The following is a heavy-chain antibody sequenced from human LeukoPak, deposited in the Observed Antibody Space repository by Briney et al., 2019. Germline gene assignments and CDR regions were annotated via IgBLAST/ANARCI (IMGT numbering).Heavy chain of an antibody. V-gene: IGHV1-24*01. CDR2: FDPEDGET. CDR1: GYTLTELS. J-gene: IGHJ3*02. Sequence: ASVRVSCKVSGYTLTELSMHWVRQAPGKGLEWMGGFDPEDGETIYAQKFQGRVTMTEDTSTDTAYMELSSLRSEDTAVYYCATVGPTYYDILTGLDDAFDIWGQGTMVTVSS. CDR3: ATVGPTYYDILTGLDDAFDI. D-gene: IGHD3-9*01.